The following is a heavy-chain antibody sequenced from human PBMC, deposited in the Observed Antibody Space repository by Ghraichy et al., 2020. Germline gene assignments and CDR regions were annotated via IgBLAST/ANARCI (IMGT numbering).Heavy chain of an antibody. Sequence: SETLSLTCTVSGGSISSSSYYWGWIRQPPGKGLEWIGSIYYSGSTYYNPSLKSRVTISVDTSKNQFSLKLSSVTAADTAVYYCARVRDQWLVPYFDYWGQGTLVTVSS. CDR1: GGSISSSSYY. CDR2: IYYSGST. V-gene: IGHV4-39*01. CDR3: ARVRDQWLVPYFDY. D-gene: IGHD6-19*01. J-gene: IGHJ4*02.